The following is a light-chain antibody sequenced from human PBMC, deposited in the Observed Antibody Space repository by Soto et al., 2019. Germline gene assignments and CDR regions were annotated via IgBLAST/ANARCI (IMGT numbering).Light chain of an antibody. V-gene: IGLV3-1*01. Sequence: SYELTQPPSVSVSPGQTASITCSGDKLGHKYVSWYQQKPGQSPILVIYQDSKRPSGIPERVSGSNSGSTATLIISETQAMDEADYYCQTWASSIVVFGGGTKVTVL. CDR2: QDS. CDR1: KLGHKY. CDR3: QTWASSIVV. J-gene: IGLJ2*01.